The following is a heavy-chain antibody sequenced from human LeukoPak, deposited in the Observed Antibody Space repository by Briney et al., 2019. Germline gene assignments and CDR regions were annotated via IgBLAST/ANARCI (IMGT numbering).Heavy chain of an antibody. CDR2: INAGNGNT. J-gene: IGHJ4*02. Sequence: ASVKVSCKASGYTFTSYDINWVRQATGQRLEWMGWINAGNGNTKFSQKFQGRVTITRDTSASTAYMELSSLRSEDTAVYYCAREFLAAVAVDYWGQGTLVTVSS. CDR1: GYTFTSYD. D-gene: IGHD6-19*01. CDR3: AREFLAAVAVDY. V-gene: IGHV1-3*01.